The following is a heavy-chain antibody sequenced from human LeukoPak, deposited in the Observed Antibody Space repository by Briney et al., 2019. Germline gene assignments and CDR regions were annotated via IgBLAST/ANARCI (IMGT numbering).Heavy chain of an antibody. CDR2: ISGSGGST. D-gene: IGHD3-10*01. Sequence: PGGSLRLSCVASGFPFSSYWMSWVRQAPGKGLEWVSAISGSGGSTYYADSVKGRFTISRDNSKNTLYLQMNSLRAEDTAVYYCAKDSNYYGSGSYSYFDYWGQGTLVTVSS. CDR3: AKDSNYYGSGSYSYFDY. V-gene: IGHV3-23*01. J-gene: IGHJ4*02. CDR1: GFPFSSYW.